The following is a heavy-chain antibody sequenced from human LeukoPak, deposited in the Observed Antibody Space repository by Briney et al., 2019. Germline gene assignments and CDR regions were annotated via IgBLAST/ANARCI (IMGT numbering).Heavy chain of an antibody. V-gene: IGHV4-4*07. CDR3: ARHGYTASHYFLDF. Sequence: PSETLSLTCTVSSGSINSYYWGWVRQPAGRGLEGIGRIYTTGKTDYNPSLKSRLTMSVDTSKRQFSLNLTSVTAADTAIYFCARHGYTASHYFLDFWSQGTLVTVSS. J-gene: IGHJ4*02. D-gene: IGHD3-16*01. CDR2: IYTTGKT. CDR1: SGSINSYY.